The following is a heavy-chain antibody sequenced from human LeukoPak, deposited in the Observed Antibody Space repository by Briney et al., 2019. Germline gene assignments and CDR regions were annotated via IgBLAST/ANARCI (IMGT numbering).Heavy chain of an antibody. CDR3: ARDFLGDDY. D-gene: IGHD3-16*01. V-gene: IGHV3-48*01. CDR2: ISSSSSTI. CDR1: GFTFSNYN. J-gene: IGHJ4*02. Sequence: GGSLRLSCAASGFTFSNYNMNWVRQAPGKGLEWVSYISSSSSTIHYAESVKGRFTISRDNARNSLYLQMNSLRAEDTAVYYFARDFLGDDYWGQGTLVTVSS.